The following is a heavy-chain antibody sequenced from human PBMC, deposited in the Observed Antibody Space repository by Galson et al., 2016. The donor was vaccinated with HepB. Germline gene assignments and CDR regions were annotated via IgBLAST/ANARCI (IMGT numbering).Heavy chain of an antibody. V-gene: IGHV4-34*01. Sequence: ETLSLTCAVYGGSFSDYSWTWSRQSPGEGLEWIGDIDHRGSTNHNATLESRVTISVDTSKNQFSLKLTSVTAADTAAYYCARGRPKARVRSNYFYGMDVWGQGTTVTVSS. CDR1: GGSFSDYS. D-gene: IGHD3-10*01. CDR2: IDHRGST. J-gene: IGHJ6*02. CDR3: ARGRPKARVRSNYFYGMDV.